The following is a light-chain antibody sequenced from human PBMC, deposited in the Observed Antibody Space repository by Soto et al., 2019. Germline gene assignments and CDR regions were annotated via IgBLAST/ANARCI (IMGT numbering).Light chain of an antibody. CDR3: QQYRMSPNT. J-gene: IGKJ5*01. Sequence: EIVLTQSPGPLCLSPGERATLSCRTSQRVDDSHLAWYQLRPGQAPRLLIYGASTRATGIPDRFSGSGSGTDFSLTIRGLKPADFAVYYCQQYRMSPNTFGQGTRLEIK. CDR1: QRVDDSH. V-gene: IGKV3-20*01. CDR2: GAS.